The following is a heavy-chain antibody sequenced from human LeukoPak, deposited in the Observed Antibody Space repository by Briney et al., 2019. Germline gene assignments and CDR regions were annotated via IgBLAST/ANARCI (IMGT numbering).Heavy chain of an antibody. D-gene: IGHD3-10*01. J-gene: IGHJ4*02. CDR1: GGSISSNSYY. V-gene: IGHV4-39*07. CDR2: INHSGST. Sequence: SETLSLTCAVSGGSISSNSYYWGWIRQPPGKGLEWIGEINHSGSTNYNPSLKSRVTISVDTSKNQFSLKLSSVTAADTAVYYCASRVDYWGQGTLVTVSS. CDR3: ASRVDY.